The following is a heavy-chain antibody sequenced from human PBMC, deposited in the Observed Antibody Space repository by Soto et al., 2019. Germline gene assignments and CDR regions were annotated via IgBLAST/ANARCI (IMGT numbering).Heavy chain of an antibody. CDR2: IYHSGST. J-gene: IGHJ6*02. D-gene: IGHD3-22*01. CDR1: GGSISSSNW. Sequence: QVQLQESGPGLVKPSGTLSLTCAVSGGSISSSNWWSWVRQPPGKGLEWIGEIYHSGSTNYNPSLKSRVTISVDTSKNQFSLKLSSVTAADTAVYYCARDQYYYDGGYYGMDVWGQGTTVTVSS. V-gene: IGHV4-4*02. CDR3: ARDQYYYDGGYYGMDV.